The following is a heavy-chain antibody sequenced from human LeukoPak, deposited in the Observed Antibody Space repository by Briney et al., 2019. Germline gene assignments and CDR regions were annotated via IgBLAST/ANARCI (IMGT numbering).Heavy chain of an antibody. Sequence: SETLSLTCTVSGGSISSGGYYWGWIRQPPGKGLEWIGSIYYSGGTYYNPSLKSRVTISVDTSKNQFSLKLTSVTAADTAVYYCARLTTVAPYYGMDVWGQGTTVTVSS. CDR3: ARLTTVAPYYGMDV. CDR2: IYYSGGT. V-gene: IGHV4-39*01. CDR1: GGSISSGGYY. D-gene: IGHD4-11*01. J-gene: IGHJ6*02.